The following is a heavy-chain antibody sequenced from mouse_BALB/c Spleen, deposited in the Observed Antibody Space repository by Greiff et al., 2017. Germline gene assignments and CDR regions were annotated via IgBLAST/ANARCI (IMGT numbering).Heavy chain of an antibody. CDR3: ARDYRYDAWFAY. CDR1: GYSITSDYA. J-gene: IGHJ3*01. V-gene: IGHV3-2*02. CDR2: ISYSGST. Sequence: EVQGVESGPGLVKPSQSLSLTCTVTGYSITSDYAWNWIRQFPGNKLEWMGYISYSGSTSYNPSLKSRISITRDTSKNQFFLQLNSVTTEDTATYYCARDYRYDAWFAYWGQGTLVTVSA. D-gene: IGHD2-14*01.